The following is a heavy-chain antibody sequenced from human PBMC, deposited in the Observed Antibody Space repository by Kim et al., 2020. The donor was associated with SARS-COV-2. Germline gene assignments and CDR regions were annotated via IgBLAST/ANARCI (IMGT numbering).Heavy chain of an antibody. D-gene: IGHD3-22*01. CDR2: IIPIFGTA. V-gene: IGHV1-69*13. CDR1: GGTFSSYA. Sequence: SVKVSCKASGGTFSSYAISWVRQAPGQGLEWMGGIIPIFGTANYAPKFQGRVTITADESTSTAYMELSSLRSEDTAVYYCARGGYYYDSSGYHYWGQGTLVTVSS. CDR3: ARGGYYYDSSGYHY. J-gene: IGHJ4*02.